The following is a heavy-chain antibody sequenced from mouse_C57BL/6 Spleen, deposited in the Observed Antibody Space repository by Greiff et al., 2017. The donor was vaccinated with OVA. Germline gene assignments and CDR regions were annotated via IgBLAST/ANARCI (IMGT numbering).Heavy chain of an antibody. Sequence: VQLQQSGPELVKPGASVKISCKASGYTFTDYYMNWVKQSHGKSLEWIGDINPNNGGTSYNQKFKGKATLTVDKSSSTAYMELRSLTSEDLAVYYCARSPLEGYYLFAYWGQGTLVTVSA. V-gene: IGHV1-26*01. CDR3: ARSPLEGYYLFAY. D-gene: IGHD2-3*01. J-gene: IGHJ3*01. CDR2: INPNNGGT. CDR1: GYTFTDYY.